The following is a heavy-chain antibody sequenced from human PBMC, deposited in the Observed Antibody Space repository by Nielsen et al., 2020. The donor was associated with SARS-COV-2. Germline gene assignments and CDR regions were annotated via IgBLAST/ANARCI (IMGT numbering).Heavy chain of an antibody. Sequence: GEFLKISCQGSGYSFTSYWIGWVRQMPGKGLEWMGIIYPGDSDTRYSPSFQGQVTISADKSISTAYLQWSSLKASDTAMYYCARTVLWFGEPNDYWGQGTLVTVSS. J-gene: IGHJ4*02. CDR2: IYPGDSDT. V-gene: IGHV5-51*01. CDR1: GYSFTSYW. D-gene: IGHD3-10*01. CDR3: ARTVLWFGEPNDY.